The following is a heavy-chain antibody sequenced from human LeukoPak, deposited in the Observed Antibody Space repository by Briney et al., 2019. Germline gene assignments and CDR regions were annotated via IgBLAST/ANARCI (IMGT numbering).Heavy chain of an antibody. CDR1: SGFSFSLYT. D-gene: IGHD1-26*01. V-gene: IGHV3-21*01. CDR3: AKDPGNKSLGATGPFDY. Sequence: GGSLRLSCAASSGFSFSLYTMNWVRQAPGKGLEWVSSISSESNYIYYADSLKGRFTISRDNSKNTLYLQMNSLRAEDTAVYYCAKDPGNKSLGATGPFDYWGQGTLVTVSS. J-gene: IGHJ4*02. CDR2: ISSESNYI.